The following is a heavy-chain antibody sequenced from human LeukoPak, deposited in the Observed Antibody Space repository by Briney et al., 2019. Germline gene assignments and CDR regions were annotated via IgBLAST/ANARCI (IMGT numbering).Heavy chain of an antibody. CDR2: IISSATTT. D-gene: IGHD2-2*01. V-gene: IGHV3-48*02. Sequence: GGSLRLSCAASGFTFNRHSMNWVRQAPGKGLEWVSYIISSATTTYYADSVKGRFTISRDNAKNSLYLQMNSLRDEDTAVYYCARYCSSTSCYLAHAFDIWGQGTMVTVSS. J-gene: IGHJ3*02. CDR1: GFTFNRHS. CDR3: ARYCSSTSCYLAHAFDI.